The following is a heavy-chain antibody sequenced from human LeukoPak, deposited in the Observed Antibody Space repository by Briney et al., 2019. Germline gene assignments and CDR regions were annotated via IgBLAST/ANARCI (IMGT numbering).Heavy chain of an antibody. CDR2: IHSSGST. CDR3: ARSNLGSNWYFDL. V-gene: IGHV4-59*01. CDR1: GGSISNYY. J-gene: IGHJ2*01. Sequence: KPSETLSLTCTVSGGSISNYYWSWIRQPPGKGLEWIGYIHSSGSTNYNPSLKSRVTISVDTSKNQFSLKLSSVTAADTAVYYCARSNLGSNWYFDLWGRGTLVTVSS. D-gene: IGHD4/OR15-4a*01.